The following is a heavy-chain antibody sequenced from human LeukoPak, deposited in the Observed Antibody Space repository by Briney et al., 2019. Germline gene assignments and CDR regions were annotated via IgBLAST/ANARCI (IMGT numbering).Heavy chain of an antibody. V-gene: IGHV4-30-4*01. D-gene: IGHD4-17*01. Sequence: SQTLSLTCTVSGGSLSSGDYYWSWIRQPPGKGLESIGYIYYSGSSYYIPSLKSRVTMSVDTSKNQFSLRLSSVTAADTAVYYCARQIYGDLYYFDYWGQGTLVTVSS. CDR1: GGSLSSGDYY. CDR2: IYYSGSS. J-gene: IGHJ4*02. CDR3: ARQIYGDLYYFDY.